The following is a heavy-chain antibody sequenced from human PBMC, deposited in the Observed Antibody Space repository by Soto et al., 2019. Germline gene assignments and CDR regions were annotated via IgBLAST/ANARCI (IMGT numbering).Heavy chain of an antibody. J-gene: IGHJ5*02. V-gene: IGHV4-31*03. Sequence: QVQLQESGPGLVKPSQTLSLTCTVSGGSISSGGYYWSWIRQHPGKGLEWIGYIYYSGRTYYYPPLNRRVSISVDTSKNQFSLKLSSVTAADTAVYYCARSPQLVPVNGFDPWGQGTLVTVSS. CDR2: IYYSGRT. CDR1: GGSISSGGYY. D-gene: IGHD6-13*01. CDR3: ARSPQLVPVNGFDP.